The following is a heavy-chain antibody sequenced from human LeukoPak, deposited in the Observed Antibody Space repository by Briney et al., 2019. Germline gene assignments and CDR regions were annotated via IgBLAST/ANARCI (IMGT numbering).Heavy chain of an antibody. Sequence: PSETLSLTCTVSGGSISSGGYYWSWIRQPPGRGLEWIGYIYHSGSTYYNPSLKSRVTISVDRSKNQFSLKLSSVTAADTAVYYCARDVSSLAAAGYNWFDPWGQGTLVTVSS. CDR1: GGSISSGGYY. CDR3: ARDVSSLAAAGYNWFDP. V-gene: IGHV4-30-2*01. CDR2: IYHSGST. D-gene: IGHD6-13*01. J-gene: IGHJ5*02.